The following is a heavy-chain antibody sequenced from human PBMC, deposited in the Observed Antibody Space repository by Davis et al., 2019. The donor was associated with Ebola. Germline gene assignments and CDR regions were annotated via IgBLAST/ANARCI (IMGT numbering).Heavy chain of an antibody. Sequence: SVQVSCKASGYTFTSYYMHWVRQAPGQGLEWMGIINPSGGSTSYAQKFQGRVTMTRDTSTSTVYMELSSLRSEDTAVYYCARDRPQSIVGANAPFDYWGQGTLVTVSS. CDR2: INPSGGST. D-gene: IGHD1-26*01. CDR3: ARDRPQSIVGANAPFDY. V-gene: IGHV1-46*01. J-gene: IGHJ4*02. CDR1: GYTFTSYY.